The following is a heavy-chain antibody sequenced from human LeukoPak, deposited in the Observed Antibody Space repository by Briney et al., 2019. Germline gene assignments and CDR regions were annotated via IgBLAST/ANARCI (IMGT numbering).Heavy chain of an antibody. CDR1: NGSFSGYY. Sequence: PSETLSLTCAIYNGSFSGYYWSWIRQPPGKGLEWIGEINHSGSTNYNPSLKSRVTISGDTSKNQFSLKLRSVTAADTAVYYCAGGYYDVLTGLSWFDPWGQGTLVTVSS. D-gene: IGHD3-9*01. V-gene: IGHV4-34*01. J-gene: IGHJ5*02. CDR3: AGGYYDVLTGLSWFDP. CDR2: INHSGST.